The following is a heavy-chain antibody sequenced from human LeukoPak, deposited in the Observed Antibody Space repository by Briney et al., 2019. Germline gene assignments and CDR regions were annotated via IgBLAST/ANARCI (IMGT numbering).Heavy chain of an antibody. CDR1: GFTFSSYA. CDR3: AREASPREWLPYYFDY. D-gene: IGHD6-19*01. V-gene: IGHV3-33*08. J-gene: IGHJ4*02. Sequence: PGGSLRLSCAASGFTFSSYAMHWVRQAPGKGLEWVAVIWYDGSNKYYADSVKGRFTIPRDNSKNTLYLQMNSLRAEDTAVYYCAREASPREWLPYYFDYWGQGTLVTVSS. CDR2: IWYDGSNK.